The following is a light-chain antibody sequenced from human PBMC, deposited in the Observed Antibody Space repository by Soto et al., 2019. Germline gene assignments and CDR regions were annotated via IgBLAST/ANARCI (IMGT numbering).Light chain of an antibody. V-gene: IGKV1-5*01. CDR1: QSISTW. CDR3: QQYNSYST. J-gene: IGKJ1*01. CDR2: DAS. Sequence: DIQMTQSPSTLAASVGDRCTITCRASQSISTWLAWYQQKPGKAPXXLIYDASSLESGVPSRFSGSGSGTEFTLTISSLQPEDFASYYCQQYNSYSTFGQGTKVDIK.